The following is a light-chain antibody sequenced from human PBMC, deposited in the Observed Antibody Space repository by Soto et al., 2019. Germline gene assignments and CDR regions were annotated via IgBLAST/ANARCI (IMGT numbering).Light chain of an antibody. Sequence: EIVLTQSPGTLSLSPGERATLSCRASQRVSSSYLAWYQQKPGQAPRLLIYDASSRATGIPDRFSGSGSGTDLTLTISRLEPEDFAVYYCQQYGSSPVTFGQGTKGEIK. CDR2: DAS. J-gene: IGKJ1*01. CDR3: QQYGSSPVT. V-gene: IGKV3-20*01. CDR1: QRVSSSY.